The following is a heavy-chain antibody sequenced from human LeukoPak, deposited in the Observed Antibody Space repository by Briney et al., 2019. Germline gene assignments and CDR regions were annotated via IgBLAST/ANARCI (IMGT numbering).Heavy chain of an antibody. CDR2: IYSGGST. Sequence: GGSLRLSCAASGFTVSSNYMSWVRQAPGKGLEWVSVIYSGGSTYYADSVKGRFTISRHNSKNTLYLQMNSLRAEDTAVYYCARDLAAAEPYYCYGMDVWGQGTTVTVSS. CDR3: ARDLAAAEPYYCYGMDV. V-gene: IGHV3-53*04. CDR1: GFTVSSNY. D-gene: IGHD6-13*01. J-gene: IGHJ6*02.